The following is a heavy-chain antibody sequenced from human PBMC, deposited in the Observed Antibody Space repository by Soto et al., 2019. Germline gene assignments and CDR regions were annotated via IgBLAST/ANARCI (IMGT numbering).Heavy chain of an antibody. V-gene: IGHV4-34*01. CDR1: GGSFSGYY. Sequence: PSETLSLTCAVYGGSFSGYYWCWIRQPPGKGLEWIGEINHSGSTDYNPSLKSRVTISVDTSKNQFSLKLSSVTAADTAVYYCARGRIAAAGAYFGYWGQGTLVTVSS. J-gene: IGHJ4*02. D-gene: IGHD6-13*01. CDR3: ARGRIAAAGAYFGY. CDR2: INHSGST.